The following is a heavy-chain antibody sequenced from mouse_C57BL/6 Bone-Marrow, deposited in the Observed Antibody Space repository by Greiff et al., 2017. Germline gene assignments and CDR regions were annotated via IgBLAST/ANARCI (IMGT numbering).Heavy chain of an antibody. V-gene: IGHV1-15*01. D-gene: IGHD1-1*01. CDR1: GYTFTDYE. J-gene: IGHJ4*01. CDR2: IDPETGGT. Sequence: VQRVESGAELVRPGASVTLSCKASGYTFTDYEMHWVKQTPVHGLEWIGAIDPETGGTAYNQKFKGKAILTADKSSITAYMELRSLTSEDSAVYYCTRLLLVNYYAMDYWGQGTSVTVSS. CDR3: TRLLLVNYYAMDY.